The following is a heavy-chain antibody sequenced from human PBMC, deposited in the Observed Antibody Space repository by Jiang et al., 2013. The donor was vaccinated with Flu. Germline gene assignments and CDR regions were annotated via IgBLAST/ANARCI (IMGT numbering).Heavy chain of an antibody. Sequence: GPGLVKSPETLSLTCTVSGVSIASHYWSWIRQTPGKGLEWIGYIYNSENTNYNFSLRSRVTISLDTSKNQFSLKLSSVTAADTAVYYCARHLGYYSDSSDYADAFDIWGQGTVVTVSS. J-gene: IGHJ3*02. V-gene: IGHV4-59*11. CDR1: GVSIASHY. CDR2: IYNSENT. CDR3: ARHLGYYSDSSDYADAFDI. D-gene: IGHD3-22*01.